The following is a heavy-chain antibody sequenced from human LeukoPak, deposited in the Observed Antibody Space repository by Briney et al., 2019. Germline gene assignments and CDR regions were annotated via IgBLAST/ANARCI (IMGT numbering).Heavy chain of an antibody. V-gene: IGHV4-34*01. CDR1: GRTFSGYY. J-gene: IGHJ6*03. Sequence: SQTMSLTGDLSGRTFSGYYWTWIRQPPGKGIKWMGEINHSADPNYNPSLKTRLSLSIDTSKNQISLKMRSVTAADTAVYYCARGRNWQTFYHYCMDVWGNGTTVTVSS. CDR3: ARGRNWQTFYHYCMDV. CDR2: INHSADP. D-gene: IGHD1-14*01.